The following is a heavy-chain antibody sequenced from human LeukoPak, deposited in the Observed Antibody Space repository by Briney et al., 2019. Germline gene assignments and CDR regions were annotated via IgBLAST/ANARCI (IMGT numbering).Heavy chain of an antibody. J-gene: IGHJ4*02. CDR2: LTPDNFHP. CDR1: GYTFTVYY. D-gene: IGHD1-26*01. V-gene: IGHV1-2*06. CDR3: ARDRGGSYVDY. Sequence: ASVRVSCKASGYTFTVYYIHGVRQAPGHGGAWLGRLTPDNFHPTYAQRFQRRVPMPRDTSIRTVYMELSSLRSDDTAIYYCARDRGGSYVDYWGQGTLVTVSS.